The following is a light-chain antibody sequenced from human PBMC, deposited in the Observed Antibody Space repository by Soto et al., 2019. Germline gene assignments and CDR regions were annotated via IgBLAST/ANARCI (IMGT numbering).Light chain of an antibody. CDR2: GNN. CDR1: SFNIGAGYD. CDR3: QSYDRSLSGAV. Sequence: QSVLTQPPSVSGAPGQRVTISCTGSSFNIGAGYDVHWYQQLPGRAPKLLIYGNNNRPSGAPDRFSGSKSGTSASLAITGLQAEDEADYYCQSYDRSLSGAVFGGGTKLTAL. J-gene: IGLJ2*01. V-gene: IGLV1-40*01.